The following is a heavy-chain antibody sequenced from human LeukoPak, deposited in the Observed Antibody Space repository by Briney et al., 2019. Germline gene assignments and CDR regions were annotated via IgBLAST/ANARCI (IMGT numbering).Heavy chain of an antibody. J-gene: IGHJ5*02. CDR1: GYTFTGYY. Sequence: ASVKVSCKASGYTFTGYYMHWVRQAPGQGLEWMGWINPNSGGTNYAQKFQGKVTMTRDTSISTAYMELSRLRSDDTAVYYCARWPPSDSSSWFRWFDPWGQGTLVTVSS. D-gene: IGHD6-13*01. CDR2: INPNSGGT. V-gene: IGHV1-2*02. CDR3: ARWPPSDSSSWFRWFDP.